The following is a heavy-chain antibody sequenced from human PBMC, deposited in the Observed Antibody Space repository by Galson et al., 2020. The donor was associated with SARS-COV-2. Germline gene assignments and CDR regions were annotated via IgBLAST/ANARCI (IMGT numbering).Heavy chain of an antibody. J-gene: IGHJ3*01. V-gene: IGHV4-31*03. CDR1: GGSISTAGYY. CDR3: ASGQMANNAFDV. D-gene: IGHD2-8*01. CDR2: IYYIGAT. Sequence: ASETLSLTCTVSGGSISTAGYYWAWIRQHPGKGLEWIGHIYYIGATYYNPSLKSRLAISADMSKSQVYMRLDSVSPADTAIYYCASGQMANNAFDVWGHGTMVAVS.